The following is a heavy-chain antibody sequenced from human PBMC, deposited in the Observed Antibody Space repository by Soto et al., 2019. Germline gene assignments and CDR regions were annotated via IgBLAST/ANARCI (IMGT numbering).Heavy chain of an antibody. J-gene: IGHJ3*02. Sequence: ASVKVSCKASGYTFTSYYMHWVRQAPGQGLEWMGIINPSGGSTSYAQKFQGRVTMTRDTSTSTVYMELSSLRSEDTAVYYCASPIYGSGSYYKNLRGAFDIWGQGTMVTVSS. CDR2: INPSGGST. CDR1: GYTFTSYY. V-gene: IGHV1-46*03. CDR3: ASPIYGSGSYYKNLRGAFDI. D-gene: IGHD3-10*01.